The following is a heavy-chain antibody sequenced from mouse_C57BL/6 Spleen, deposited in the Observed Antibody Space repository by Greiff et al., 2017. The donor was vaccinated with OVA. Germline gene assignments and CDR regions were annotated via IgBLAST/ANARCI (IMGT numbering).Heavy chain of an antibody. D-gene: IGHD2-5*01. CDR3: ARRGYSNYGFAY. J-gene: IGHJ3*01. CDR1: GFTFSDYY. Sequence: DVKLVESGGGLVQPGGSLKLSCAASGFTFSDYYMYWVRQTPEKRLEWVAYISNGGGSTYYPDTVKGRFTISRDNAKNTLYLQMSRLKSEDTAMYYCARRGYSNYGFAYWGQGTLVTVSA. CDR2: ISNGGGST. V-gene: IGHV5-12*01.